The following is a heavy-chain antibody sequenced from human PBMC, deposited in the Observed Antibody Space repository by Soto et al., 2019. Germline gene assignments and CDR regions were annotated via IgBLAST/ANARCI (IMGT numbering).Heavy chain of an antibody. CDR3: ARAQWPRNYYYGMDV. J-gene: IGHJ6*02. CDR2: IKQDGSEK. Sequence: GGSLRLSCAASGFTFSSYWMSWVRQAPGKGLEWVANIKQDGSEKYYVDSVKGRFTISRDNAKNSLYLQMNSLRAEDTAVYYCARAQWPRNYYYGMDVWGQGTTVTVSS. D-gene: IGHD6-19*01. CDR1: GFTFSSYW. V-gene: IGHV3-7*05.